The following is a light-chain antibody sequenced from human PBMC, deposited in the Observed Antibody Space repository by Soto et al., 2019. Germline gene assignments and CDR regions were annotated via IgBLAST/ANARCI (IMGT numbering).Light chain of an antibody. CDR3: LQRNNWPRT. Sequence: EIVLTQSPATLSLSPGERATLSCRASQSVSTYLAWYQQKPGQAPRLLIYDASNRATGIPGRFSGSGSGTDFTLTISSLEPEDFAVYYCLQRNNWPRTLGPGTKVDIK. CDR1: QSVSTY. J-gene: IGKJ3*01. CDR2: DAS. V-gene: IGKV3-11*01.